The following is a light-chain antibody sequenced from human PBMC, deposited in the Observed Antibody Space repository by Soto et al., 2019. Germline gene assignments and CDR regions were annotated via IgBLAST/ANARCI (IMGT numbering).Light chain of an antibody. V-gene: IGLV2-8*01. J-gene: IGLJ2*01. Sequence: QSALTQPPSASGSPGQSVTISCTGTSGDVGGYNYVSWYQQHPGKAPKLMIYEVSKRPSRVPDRFSGSKSGNTASLTVSGLQAEDEADYYCSSSAGSNNLIFGGGTQLTVL. CDR2: EVS. CDR1: SGDVGGYNY. CDR3: SSSAGSNNLI.